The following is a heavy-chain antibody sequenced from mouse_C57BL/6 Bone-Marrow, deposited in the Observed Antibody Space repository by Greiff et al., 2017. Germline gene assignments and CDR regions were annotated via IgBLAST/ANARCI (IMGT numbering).Heavy chain of an antibody. D-gene: IGHD1-1*01. CDR3: ARSYYGSSSGFAY. CDR2: INPYNGGT. V-gene: IGHV1-19*01. CDR1: GYTFTDYY. J-gene: IGHJ3*01. Sequence: VQLQQSGPVLVKPGASVKMSCQASGYTFTDYYMNWVKQSHGKSLEWIGVINPYNGGTSYNQKFQGKATLTVDKSSSTAYMELNSLTSEDSAVFYGARSYYGSSSGFAYWGQGTLVTVSA.